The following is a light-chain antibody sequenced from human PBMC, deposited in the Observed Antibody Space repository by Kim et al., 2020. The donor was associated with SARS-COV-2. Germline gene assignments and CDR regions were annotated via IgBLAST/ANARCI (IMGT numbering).Light chain of an antibody. V-gene: IGKV3-20*01. CDR2: GAS. J-gene: IGKJ1*01. CDR3: QQYGSSSWT. CDR1: QSVSSSY. Sequence: EIVLTQSPGTLSLSPGERATLSCRASQSVSSSYLAWYQQKPGQAPRLLIYGASSRATGIPDRFSGSGSGTDFTLTISRLEPDFAVYYCQQYGSSSWTFGQGTKVDIK.